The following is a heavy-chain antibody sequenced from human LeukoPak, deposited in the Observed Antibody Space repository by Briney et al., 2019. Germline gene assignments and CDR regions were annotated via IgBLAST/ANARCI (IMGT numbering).Heavy chain of an antibody. CDR3: ARRDCSGGTCRTRIFDY. J-gene: IGHJ4*02. D-gene: IGHD2-15*01. CDR2: MNPNSGNT. CDR1: GYTFTSYD. V-gene: IGHV1-8*03. Sequence: ASVKVSCKASGYTFTSYDINWVRQATGQGLEWMGWMNPNSGNTGYAQKFQGRVTITRNTSISTAYMELSSLISEDTAVYYRARRDCSGGTCRTRIFDYWGQGTLVTVSS.